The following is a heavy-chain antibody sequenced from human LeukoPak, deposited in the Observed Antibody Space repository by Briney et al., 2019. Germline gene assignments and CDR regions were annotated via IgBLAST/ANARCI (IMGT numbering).Heavy chain of an antibody. CDR1: GFTFSRYA. CDR2: INTDSSDM. J-gene: IGHJ4*02. Sequence: GGSLRLSCAASGFTFSRYAMNWVRQAPGKVLEWVSYINTDSSDMHYADSVKGRFTISRDNARNTLYLQLSSLRAEDSGVYYCARDTFQPGLIDSWGQGTLVTVSS. CDR3: ARDTFQPGLIDS. D-gene: IGHD2-2*01. V-gene: IGHV3-21*05.